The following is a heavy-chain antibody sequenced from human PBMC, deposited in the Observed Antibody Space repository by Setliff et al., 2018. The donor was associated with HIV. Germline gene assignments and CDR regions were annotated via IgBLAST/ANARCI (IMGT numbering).Heavy chain of an antibody. Sequence: GGSLRLSCVSSGFTFSISGMHWVRQAPGKGLEWVTYIEYDESNKRYADNVKGRFTISRDNSKNTLYLQMNSLRLEDTALYYCVKGGMTNAAFNIWGPGTMVTVSS. CDR2: IEYDESNK. CDR3: VKGGMTNAAFNI. J-gene: IGHJ3*02. D-gene: IGHD3-16*01. CDR1: GFTFSISG. V-gene: IGHV3-30*02.